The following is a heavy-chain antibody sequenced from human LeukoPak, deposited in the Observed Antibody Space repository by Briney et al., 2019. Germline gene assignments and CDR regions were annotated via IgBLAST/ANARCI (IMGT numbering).Heavy chain of an antibody. J-gene: IGHJ4*02. CDR1: GASISGSDW. CDR2: IHHRGST. CDR3: ESRSYISGPY. Sequence: SETLSLTCAVSGASISGSDWWSRVRQPPGKGLEWIGEIHHRGSTNYNPSLKSRVTISVDKSNNQFSLKVRSVTAADTAVYYCESRSYISGPYWGQGTLVTVSS. D-gene: IGHD6-25*01. V-gene: IGHV4-4*02.